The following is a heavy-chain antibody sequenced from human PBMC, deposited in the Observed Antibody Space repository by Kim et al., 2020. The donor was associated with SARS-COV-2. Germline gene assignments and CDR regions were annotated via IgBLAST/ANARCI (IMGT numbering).Heavy chain of an antibody. D-gene: IGHD3-16*02. CDR1: GGTFSSYA. CDR3: ARGEIGYDYVWGSYRHGRAPFGAGDLNY. J-gene: IGHJ4*02. CDR2: IIPIFGTA. Sequence: SVKVSCKASGGTFSSYAISWVRQAPGQGLEWMGGIIPIFGTANYAQKFQGRVTITADESTSTAYMELSSLRSEDTAVYYCARGEIGYDYVWGSYRHGRAPFGAGDLNYWGQGTLVTVSS. V-gene: IGHV1-69*13.